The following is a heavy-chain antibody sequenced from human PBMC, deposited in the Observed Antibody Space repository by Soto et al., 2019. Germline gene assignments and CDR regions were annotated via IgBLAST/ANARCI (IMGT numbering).Heavy chain of an antibody. CDR3: ARHGDRDNVRLGGHYYSTHV. J-gene: IGHJ6*04. D-gene: IGHD3-16*01. CDR1: GGSISSSSYY. CDR2: IYYSGST. Sequence: SETLSLTCTVSGGSISSSSYYWGWIRQPPGKGLEWIGSIYYSGSTYYNPSLKSRVTISVDTSKNQFSLKLSSVTAADTAVYYCARHGDRDNVRLGGHYYSTHVWCTGPMVTVSS. V-gene: IGHV4-39*01.